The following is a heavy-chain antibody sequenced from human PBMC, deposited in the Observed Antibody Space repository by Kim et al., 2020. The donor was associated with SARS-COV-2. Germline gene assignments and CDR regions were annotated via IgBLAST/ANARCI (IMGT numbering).Heavy chain of an antibody. CDR1: GFTFSTYG. V-gene: IGHV3-21*01. D-gene: IGHD4-17*01. Sequence: GGSLRLSCAASGFTFSTYGMNWVRQAPGKGLEWFSSISSGSSYIYYADSVKGRFTISRDNAKNSLYLQVNSLRAEDTAVYYCARDDNRPSSTVTTVYYYGMDVWGQGTTVTVCS. J-gene: IGHJ6*02. CDR3: ARDDNRPSSTVTTVYYYGMDV. CDR2: ISSGSSYI.